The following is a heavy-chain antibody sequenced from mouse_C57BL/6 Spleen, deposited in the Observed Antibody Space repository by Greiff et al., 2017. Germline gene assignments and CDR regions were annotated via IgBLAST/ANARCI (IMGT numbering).Heavy chain of an antibody. CDR2: IDPNSGGT. CDR1: GYTFTSYW. Sequence: QVQLQQPGAELVKPGASVKLSCKASGYTFTSYWMHWVKQRPGRGLEWIGRIDPNSGGTKYNEKFKSKATLTVDKPSSTAYMQLSSLTSEESAVYYCARNYNYYGSSFYAMDYWGQGTSVTVSS. J-gene: IGHJ4*01. V-gene: IGHV1-72*01. D-gene: IGHD1-1*01. CDR3: ARNYNYYGSSFYAMDY.